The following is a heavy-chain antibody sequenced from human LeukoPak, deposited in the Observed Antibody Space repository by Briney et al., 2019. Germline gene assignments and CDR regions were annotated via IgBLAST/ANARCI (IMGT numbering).Heavy chain of an antibody. CDR3: ARKIGSYYFDY. CDR1: GFTFSSYA. V-gene: IGHV3-30-3*01. CDR2: ISYDGSNK. D-gene: IGHD1-26*01. Sequence: SGGSLRLSCAASGFTFSSYAMHWVRQAPGKGLEWVAVISYDGSNKYYADSVKGRFTISRDNSKNTLYLQMNSLRAEDTAVYYCARKIGSYYFDYWGQGTLVTVSS. J-gene: IGHJ4*02.